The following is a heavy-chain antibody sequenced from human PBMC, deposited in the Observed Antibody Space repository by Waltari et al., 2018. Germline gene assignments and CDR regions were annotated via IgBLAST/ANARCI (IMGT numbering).Heavy chain of an antibody. Sequence: QLQLVESGGGVVQPGKSLRLSCAASGFSLSHYGMHWVRQAPGRGVEWVALFWFEGGDEYYADSVRVRFTISRDNSKKILYLHMDSLRVDDTAVYYCAKDAFGNTYMDHWGQGTLVTVSS. J-gene: IGHJ4*02. D-gene: IGHD3-16*01. CDR2: FWFEGGDE. CDR1: GFSLSHYG. V-gene: IGHV3-30*18. CDR3: AKDAFGNTYMDH.